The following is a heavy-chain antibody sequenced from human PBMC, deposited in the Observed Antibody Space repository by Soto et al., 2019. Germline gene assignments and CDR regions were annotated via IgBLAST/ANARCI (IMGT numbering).Heavy chain of an antibody. CDR2: IYWDDDK. D-gene: IGHD6-19*01. J-gene: IGHJ4*02. V-gene: IGHV2-5*02. CDR3: AHSPIAVVGTSLVYFDY. Sequence: SGPTLVNPTQTLTLTCTFSGFSLSTSGVGVGWIRQPPGKALEWLALIYWDDDKRYSPSLKSRLTITKDTSKNQVVLTMTNMDPVDTATYYCAHSPIAVVGTSLVYFDYWGQGTLVTVSS. CDR1: GFSLSTSGVG.